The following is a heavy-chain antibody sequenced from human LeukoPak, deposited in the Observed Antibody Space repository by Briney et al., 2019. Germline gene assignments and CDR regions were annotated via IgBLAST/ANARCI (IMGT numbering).Heavy chain of an antibody. CDR2: IIPIFGTA. Sequence: SVKVSCKASGGTFSSYSISWVRQAPGQGLEWMGGIIPIFGTANYAQKFQGRVTITADESTSTAYMELSSLRSEDTAVYYCARSKALRLDDIYYWGQGTLVTVSS. D-gene: IGHD3-9*01. V-gene: IGHV1-69*13. CDR3: ARSKALRLDDIYY. J-gene: IGHJ4*02. CDR1: GGTFSSYS.